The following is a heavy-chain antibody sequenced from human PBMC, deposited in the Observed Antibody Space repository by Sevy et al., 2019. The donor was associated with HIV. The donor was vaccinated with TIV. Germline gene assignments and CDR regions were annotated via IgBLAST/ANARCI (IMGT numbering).Heavy chain of an antibody. CDR1: GFTFSSYK. V-gene: IGHV3-21*01. J-gene: IGHJ4*02. CDR3: ASLYNGFDY. Sequence: GGSLRLSCAASGFTFSSYKMIWVRQAPGKGLEWVSSISSSSTYISYAYSVKGRFTISRDNAENSLFLQMNSLRAEDTAVYYCASLYNGFDYWGQGTLVTVSS. CDR2: ISSSSTYI. D-gene: IGHD1-20*01.